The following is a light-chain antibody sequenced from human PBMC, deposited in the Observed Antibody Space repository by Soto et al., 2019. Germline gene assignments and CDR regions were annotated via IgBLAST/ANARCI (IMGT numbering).Light chain of an antibody. Sequence: DIHLTQSPSFLSASVGDRVTITCRPSQGVPNNMAWYQQKPGKPPKLLIYEESTLHSGVPSRVSGRKSGTQFTLTIDSLQPEDFATYYWQQVKTYPRTFGGGTKVEIK. CDR2: EES. CDR1: QGVPNN. J-gene: IGKJ4*01. CDR3: QQVKTYPRT. V-gene: IGKV1-9*01.